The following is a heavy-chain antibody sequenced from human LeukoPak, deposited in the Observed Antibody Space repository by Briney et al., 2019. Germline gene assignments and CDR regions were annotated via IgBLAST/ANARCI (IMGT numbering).Heavy chain of an antibody. V-gene: IGHV3-23*01. J-gene: IGHJ3*02. CDR1: GFTFSSYA. D-gene: IGHD3-22*01. Sequence: PWGSLRLSCAASGFTFSSYAMSWVRQAPGKGLEWVSAISGSGGSTYYADSVKGRFTISRDNSKNTLYLQMNSLRAEDTAVYYCAKDPYYYDSSAVEVAIDIWGQGTMVTVSS. CDR2: ISGSGGST. CDR3: AKDPYYYDSSAVEVAIDI.